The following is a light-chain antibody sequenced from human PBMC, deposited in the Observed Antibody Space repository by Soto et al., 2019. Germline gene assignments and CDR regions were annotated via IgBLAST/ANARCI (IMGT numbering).Light chain of an antibody. J-gene: IGKJ4*01. CDR2: DAS. Sequence: DIQMTQSPSSLSASVGDRVTITCQASQDISNYLNWYQQKPGKAPKLLIYDASNLETGVPSRFSGSGSGTDFTFTISSLQPEDIATYYCQQYDNLPPLIFGGGTNVEIK. V-gene: IGKV1-33*01. CDR1: QDISNY. CDR3: QQYDNLPPLI.